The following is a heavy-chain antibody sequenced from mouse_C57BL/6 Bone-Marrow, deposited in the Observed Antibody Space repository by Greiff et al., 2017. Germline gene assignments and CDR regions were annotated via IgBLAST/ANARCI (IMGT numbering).Heavy chain of an antibody. D-gene: IGHD2-3*01. CDR3: ARAYDGYWYYAMDY. Sequence: EVQLVESGPGLVKPSQSLSLTCSVTGYSITSGYYWNWIRQFPGNNLEWMGYISYAGSNNYNPSLKNRISLTRDTSKNQFFLKLNSVTTEDTATNYCARAYDGYWYYAMDYWGQGTSVTVSS. CDR2: ISYAGSN. CDR1: GYSITSGYY. J-gene: IGHJ4*01. V-gene: IGHV3-6*01.